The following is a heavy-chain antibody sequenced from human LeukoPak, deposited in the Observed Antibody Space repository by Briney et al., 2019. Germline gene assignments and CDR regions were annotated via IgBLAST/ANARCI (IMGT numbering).Heavy chain of an antibody. D-gene: IGHD3-16*02. Sequence: ASVKVSCKASGYTFTGYYMHWVRQAPGQGLEWMGWINPNSGGTNYAQKFQGRVTMTRDTSISTAYMELSRLRSDDTAVYHCARVAMITFGGVIVRNDDSSFDYWGQGALVTVSS. CDR2: INPNSGGT. CDR1: GYTFTGYY. J-gene: IGHJ4*02. CDR3: ARVAMITFGGVIVRNDDSSFDY. V-gene: IGHV1-2*02.